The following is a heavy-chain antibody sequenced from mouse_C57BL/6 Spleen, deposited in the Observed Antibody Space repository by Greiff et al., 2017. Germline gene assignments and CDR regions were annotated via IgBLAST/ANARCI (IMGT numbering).Heavy chain of an antibody. CDR2: IDPETGGT. CDR1: GYTFTDYE. J-gene: IGHJ3*01. Sequence: VKLVESGAELVRPGASVKLSCKASGYTFTDYEMHWVKQTPVHGLEWIGAIDPETGGTAYNQKFKGKAILTADKSSSTAYMPLRSLTSEDSAVEYCTRARGRKDEMAYWGQGTVVTVSA. V-gene: IGHV1-15*01. D-gene: IGHD1-1*01. CDR3: TRARGRKDEMAY.